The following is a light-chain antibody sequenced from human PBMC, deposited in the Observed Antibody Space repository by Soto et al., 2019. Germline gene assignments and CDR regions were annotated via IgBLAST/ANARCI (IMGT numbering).Light chain of an antibody. V-gene: IGLV1-44*01. CDR2: GNN. CDR3: AAWDDSLIGSV. CDR1: SSNIGSNT. Sequence: QSVLTHPPSASGTPGQRVTISCSGSSSNIGSNTVNWYQQFPGAAPKLLIYGNNQRPSGVPDRFSGSKSGTSASLAISGLQSEDESDYYCAAWDDSLIGSVFGTGTKVTVL. J-gene: IGLJ1*01.